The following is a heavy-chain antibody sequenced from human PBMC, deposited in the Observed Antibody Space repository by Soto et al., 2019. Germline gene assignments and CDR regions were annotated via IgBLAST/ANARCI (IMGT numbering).Heavy chain of an antibody. CDR3: AKDNCISTSCYRLYNWFDP. CDR2: ISYAGSNK. V-gene: IGHV3-30*18. D-gene: IGHD2-2*01. J-gene: IGHJ5*02. CDR1: GLTLSSNG. Sequence: GGSLKLSCAPSGLTLSSNGMPWARQSPGKGLEWLAVISYAGSNKYYADSVKGRFTISRDNSKNTLYLQMNSLRAEDTAVYYCAKDNCISTSCYRLYNWFDPWGQGT.